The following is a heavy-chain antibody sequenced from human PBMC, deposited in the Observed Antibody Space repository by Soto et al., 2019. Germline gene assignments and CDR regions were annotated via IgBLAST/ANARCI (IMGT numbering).Heavy chain of an antibody. CDR2: INHSGST. CDR3: ARLTYGDYFVDY. V-gene: IGHV4-34*01. CDR1: GGSFSGYY. J-gene: IGHJ4*02. D-gene: IGHD4-17*01. Sequence: LSLTCAVYGGSFSGYYWSWIRQPPGKGLEWIGEINHSGSTNYNPSLKSRVTISVDTSKNQFSLKLSSVTAADTAVYYCARLTYGDYFVDYWGQGTQVTVSS.